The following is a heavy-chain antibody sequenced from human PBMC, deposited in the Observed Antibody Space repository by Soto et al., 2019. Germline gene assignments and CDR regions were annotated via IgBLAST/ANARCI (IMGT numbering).Heavy chain of an antibody. J-gene: IGHJ6*02. CDR3: AKDLGSGKPYYYYAMDV. V-gene: IGHV3-21*01. CDR1: GFTFSDHG. Sequence: GGSLRLSCAASGFTFSDHGIVWVRQAPGKGLEWVAFISRSSTYIYYTDSVKGRFTISRDNAKNSLYLQMNSLRAEDTAVYYCAKDLGSGKPYYYYAMDVWGQGTTVTVSS. D-gene: IGHD3-10*01. CDR2: ISRSSTYI.